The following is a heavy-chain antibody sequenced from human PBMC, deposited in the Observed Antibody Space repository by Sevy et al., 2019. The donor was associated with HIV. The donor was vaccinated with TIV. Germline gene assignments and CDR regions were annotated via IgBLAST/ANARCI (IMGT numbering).Heavy chain of an antibody. V-gene: IGHV1-2*06. CDR2: ITPNSGGT. J-gene: IGHJ4*01. CDR1: GYTFTGYS. D-gene: IGHD3-22*01. Sequence: ASVKFSCKTSGYTFTGYSMHWVRQAPGQGLEWMGRITPNSGGTNYAQKFQGRVTMTRDTSIRTAYMELSRLRSDDTAVYYCAREGSYSYDSSGYYPFDYWGHGTLVTVSS. CDR3: AREGSYSYDSSGYYPFDY.